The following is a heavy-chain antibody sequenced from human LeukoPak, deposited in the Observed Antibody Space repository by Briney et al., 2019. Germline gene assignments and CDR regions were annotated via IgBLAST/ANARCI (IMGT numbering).Heavy chain of an antibody. J-gene: IGHJ4*02. CDR1: GFTFSTYG. CDR3: AKDFRCGGDCYLFDY. Sequence: GGSLRLSCAASGFTFSTYGMSWVRQAPGKGLEWVSAISGSGGSTYYADSVKGRFTISRDISKNTLSLQMNSLRAEDTAVYYCAKDFRCGGDCYLFDYWGQETLVTVSS. D-gene: IGHD2-21*02. V-gene: IGHV3-23*01. CDR2: ISGSGGST.